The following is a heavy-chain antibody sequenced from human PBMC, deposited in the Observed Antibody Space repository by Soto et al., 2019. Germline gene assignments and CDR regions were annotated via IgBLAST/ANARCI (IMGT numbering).Heavy chain of an antibody. CDR1: GFTFSSYW. V-gene: IGHV3-74*01. Sequence: EVQLVESGGGLVQPGGSLRLSCAASGFTFSSYWMHWVRQAPGKGLVWVSRITSDGRSTSNAEFVKGRFTISRDNAKNTLYLQMNRLTVEDTAIYYCTTDGADRVWGQGTLVTVSS. D-gene: IGHD6-6*01. CDR3: TTDGADRV. J-gene: IGHJ4*02. CDR2: ITSDGRST.